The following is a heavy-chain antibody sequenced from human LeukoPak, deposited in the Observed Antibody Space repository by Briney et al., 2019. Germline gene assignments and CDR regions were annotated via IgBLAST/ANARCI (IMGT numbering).Heavy chain of an antibody. Sequence: PSETLSLTCTVSGGSFRSSSYYWVWLRQPPGKALEWVGTIFYIGTSFYHPSLKSRVTISADTSKNQFSLNLNSVTAADTAVYYCARPHLYSYDSSGQSAFDDWGQGTLVTVSS. CDR2: IFYIGTS. J-gene: IGHJ4*02. CDR1: GGSFRSSSYY. D-gene: IGHD3-22*01. V-gene: IGHV4-39*01. CDR3: ARPHLYSYDSSGQSAFDD.